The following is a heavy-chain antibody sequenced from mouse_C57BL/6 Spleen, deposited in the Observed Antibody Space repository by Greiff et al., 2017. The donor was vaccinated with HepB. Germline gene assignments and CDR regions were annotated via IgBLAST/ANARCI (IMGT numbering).Heavy chain of an antibody. J-gene: IGHJ4*01. CDR2: IHPNSGST. CDR1: GYTFTSYW. D-gene: IGHD1-1*02. Sequence: QVQLQQSGAELVKPGASVKLSCKASGYTFTSYWMHWVKQRPGQGLEWIGMIHPNSGSTNYNEKFKSKATLTVDKSSSTAYMQLSSLTSEDSAVYYCARAYGPYAMDYWGQGTSVTVSS. V-gene: IGHV1-64*01. CDR3: ARAYGPYAMDY.